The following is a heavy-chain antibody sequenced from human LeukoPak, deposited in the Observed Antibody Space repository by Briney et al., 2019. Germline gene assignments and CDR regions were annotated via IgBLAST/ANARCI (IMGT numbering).Heavy chain of an antibody. CDR3: ARSYGDYADYYYGMDV. J-gene: IGHJ6*02. CDR2: IYPGDSDT. V-gene: IGHV5-51*01. D-gene: IGHD4-17*01. CDR1: GYSFTSYW. Sequence: GESLKISCKGSGYSFTSYWIGWVRQMPGKGLEWMGIIYPGDSDTRYSPSFHGQVTISADKSISTAYLQWSSLKASDTAMYYCARSYGDYADYYYGMDVWGQGTTVTVSS.